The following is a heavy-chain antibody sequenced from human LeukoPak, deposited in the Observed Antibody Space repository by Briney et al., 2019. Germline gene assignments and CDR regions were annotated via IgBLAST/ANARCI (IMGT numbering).Heavy chain of an antibody. D-gene: IGHD5-24*01. J-gene: IGHJ4*02. CDR1: GGTFSSYA. Sequence: SVKVSCKASGGTFSSYAISWVRQAPGQGLEWMGGIIPIFGTANYAQKLQGRVTITADESTSTAYMELSSLRSEDTAVYYCASGREDGWGYFDYWGQGTLVTVSS. V-gene: IGHV1-69*01. CDR2: IIPIFGTA. CDR3: ASGREDGWGYFDY.